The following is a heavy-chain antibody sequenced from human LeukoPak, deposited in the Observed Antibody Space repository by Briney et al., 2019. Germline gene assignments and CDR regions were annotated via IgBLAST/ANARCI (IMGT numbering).Heavy chain of an antibody. V-gene: IGHV3-21*01. CDR3: SSSGSYYDAGTD. D-gene: IGHD1-26*01. J-gene: IGHJ4*02. CDR2: ISSSSSYI. CDR1: GFTFSSYS. Sequence: PGGSLRLSCAASGFTFSSYSMSWVRQAPGKGLEWVSSISSSSSYIYYADSVKGRFTISRDNAKNSLYLQMNSLRAEDTAVYYCSSSGSYYDAGTDWGQGTLVTVSS.